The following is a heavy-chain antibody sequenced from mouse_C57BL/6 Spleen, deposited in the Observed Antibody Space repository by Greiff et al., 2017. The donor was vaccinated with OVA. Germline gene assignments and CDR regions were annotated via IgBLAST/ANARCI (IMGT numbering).Heavy chain of an antibody. CDR3: AASMVTTVDY. D-gene: IGHD2-1*01. J-gene: IGHJ4*01. CDR2: IYPGDGDT. V-gene: IGHV1-82*01. Sequence: VKLQESGPELVKPGASVKISCKASGYAFSSSWMNWVKQRPGKGLEWIGRIYPGDGDTNYNGKFKGKATLTADKSSSTAYMQLSSLTSEDSAVYFCAASMVTTVDYWGQGTSVTVSS. CDR1: GYAFSSSW.